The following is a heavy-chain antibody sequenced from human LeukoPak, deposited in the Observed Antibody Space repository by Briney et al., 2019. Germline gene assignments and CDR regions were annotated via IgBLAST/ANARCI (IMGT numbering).Heavy chain of an antibody. Sequence: ASVKASCKASGYTFTSYGISWVRQAPGQGLEWMGWISAYNGNTNYAQNLQGRVTMTTETSTSTAYMDLRSLRSDDTAVYYCARPLYYDSTGYHQYYFDHWGQGTLVTASS. CDR1: GYTFTSYG. D-gene: IGHD3-22*01. V-gene: IGHV1-18*01. J-gene: IGHJ4*02. CDR2: ISAYNGNT. CDR3: ARPLYYDSTGYHQYYFDH.